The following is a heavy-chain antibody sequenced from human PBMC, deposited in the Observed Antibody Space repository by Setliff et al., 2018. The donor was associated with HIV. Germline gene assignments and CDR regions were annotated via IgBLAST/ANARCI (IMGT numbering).Heavy chain of an antibody. Sequence: GGSLRLSCAASGFIFSNYWMDWVRQAPGKGLEWVATIKQDGSEIFYVDSVKGRFTVSRDNAKNSLDLQVRGLRVDDTAVYYCARGYSRSWRYFECSDFWGQGTLVTVSS. CDR2: IKQDGSEI. CDR3: ARGYSRSWRYFECSDF. J-gene: IGHJ4*02. V-gene: IGHV3-7*03. D-gene: IGHD6-13*01. CDR1: GFIFSNYW.